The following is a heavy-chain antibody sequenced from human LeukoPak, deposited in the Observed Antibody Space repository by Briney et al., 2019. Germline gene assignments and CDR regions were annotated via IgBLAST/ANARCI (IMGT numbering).Heavy chain of an antibody. CDR3: ARGEFEEWLRFLDY. Sequence: SETLSLTCAVYGGSFSGYYWSWIRQPPGKGLGWIGEINHSGSTNYNPSLKSRVTISVDTSKNQFSLKLSSVTAADTAVYYCARGEFEEWLRFLDYWGQGTLVTVSS. CDR2: INHSGST. V-gene: IGHV4-34*01. D-gene: IGHD5-12*01. J-gene: IGHJ4*02. CDR1: GGSFSGYY.